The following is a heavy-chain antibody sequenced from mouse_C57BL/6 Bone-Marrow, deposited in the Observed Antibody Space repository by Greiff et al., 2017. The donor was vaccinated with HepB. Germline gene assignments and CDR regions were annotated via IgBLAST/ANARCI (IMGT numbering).Heavy chain of an antibody. CDR3: ARPYDYAHPPYAMDY. V-gene: IGHV1-55*01. Sequence: VQLQQPGAELVKPGASVKMSCKASGYTFTSYWITWVKQRPGQGLEWIGDIYPGSGSTNYNEKFKSKATLTVDTSSSTAYMQLSSLTSEDSAVYYCARPYDYAHPPYAMDYWGQGTSVTVSS. J-gene: IGHJ4*01. CDR1: GYTFTSYW. CDR2: IYPGSGST. D-gene: IGHD2-4*01.